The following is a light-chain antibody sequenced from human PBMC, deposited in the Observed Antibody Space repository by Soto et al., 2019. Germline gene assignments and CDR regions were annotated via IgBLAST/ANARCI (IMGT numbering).Light chain of an antibody. CDR3: QQRSNWPPGA. V-gene: IGKV3-11*01. CDR2: DAS. J-gene: IGKJ4*01. Sequence: EIVLTQAPATLSLSPGERPTLSCRASQSVSSYLAWYQHKPGQAPRLXXYDASNRATGIPARFSGSGSGTDFTLTISSLEPEDFAVYYCQQRSNWPPGAFGGGTKVDIK. CDR1: QSVSSY.